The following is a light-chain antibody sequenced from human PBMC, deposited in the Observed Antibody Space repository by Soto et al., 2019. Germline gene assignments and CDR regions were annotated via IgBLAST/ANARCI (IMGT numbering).Light chain of an antibody. CDR2: HAS. J-gene: IGKJ4*01. CDR1: QSVSNN. V-gene: IGKV3-15*01. Sequence: EIVMTQSPATLSVSPGERAILSCRASQSVSNNLAWYQQKPGQALSLLIYHASTRASGIPARFSGSGSGTEFTLTISSLQSEDFAVYYCQQYNEWPLTFGGGTKVEIK. CDR3: QQYNEWPLT.